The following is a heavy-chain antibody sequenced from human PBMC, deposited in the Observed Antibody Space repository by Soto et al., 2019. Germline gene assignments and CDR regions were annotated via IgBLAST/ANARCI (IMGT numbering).Heavy chain of an antibody. Sequence: SETLSLTCAVYGGSFSGYYWRRIHPPPGKGLEWIGEINHSGSTNYNPSLKSRVTISVDTSKNQFSLKLSSVTAADTAVYYFATTVSSSWSGLISDYWGQGTLVTVSS. CDR3: ATTVSSSWSGLISDY. V-gene: IGHV4-34*01. CDR2: INHSGST. CDR1: GGSFSGYY. J-gene: IGHJ4*02. D-gene: IGHD6-13*01.